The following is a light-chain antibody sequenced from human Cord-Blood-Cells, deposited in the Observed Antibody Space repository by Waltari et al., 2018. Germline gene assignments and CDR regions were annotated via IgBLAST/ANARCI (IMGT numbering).Light chain of an antibody. Sequence: EIVMTQSPATLSVSPGERATLSSRASQSVSSNLAWYQQKPGQAPRLLIYGASIRATGIPARFSGSGSGTEFTLTISSLQSEDVAVYYCQQDNNWPLTFGPGTKVDIK. CDR1: QSVSSN. J-gene: IGKJ3*01. CDR2: GAS. CDR3: QQDNNWPLT. V-gene: IGKV3D-15*01.